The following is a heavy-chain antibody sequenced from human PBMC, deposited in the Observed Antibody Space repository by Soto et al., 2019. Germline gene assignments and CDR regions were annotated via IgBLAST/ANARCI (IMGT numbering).Heavy chain of an antibody. CDR2: ISSSSDYI. Sequence: EVQLVESGGGLVKPGGSLRLSCAASGFTFSTYSMNWVRQAPGKGLEWVSSISSSSDYIYYADSVKGRFTISRDNAKNSLYLQMNSLSDEDTAVYYCASGGTTGMTATNWFDPWGQGTLVNVSS. CDR3: ASGGTTGMTATNWFDP. D-gene: IGHD1-1*01. CDR1: GFTFSTYS. J-gene: IGHJ5*02. V-gene: IGHV3-21*01.